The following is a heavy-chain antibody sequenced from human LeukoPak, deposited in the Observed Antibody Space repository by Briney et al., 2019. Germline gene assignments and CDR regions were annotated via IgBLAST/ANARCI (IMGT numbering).Heavy chain of an antibody. CDR3: ARTYYYDSSGYENEYFQH. J-gene: IGHJ1*01. Sequence: ASVKVSCKASGGTFSSYAISWVRQAPGQGLEWMGGIIPIFGTANYAQKFQGRVTITADESTSTAYMELSSLRSEDTAVYYCARTYYYDSSGYENEYFQHWGQGTLVTVSS. CDR2: IIPIFGTA. D-gene: IGHD3-22*01. CDR1: GGTFSSYA. V-gene: IGHV1-69*13.